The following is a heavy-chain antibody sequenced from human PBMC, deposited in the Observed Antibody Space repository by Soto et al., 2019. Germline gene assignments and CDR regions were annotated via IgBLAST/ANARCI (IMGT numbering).Heavy chain of an antibody. CDR1: GGTFRNHV. CDR3: ARDLEFRDGNISHLDY. Sequence: AVKVSCKASGGTFRNHVFNGVLQAPLQGLEWMGGIIPIIGTPNYAQKFQGRVTITADASTNTVYLDVSSLRSQDTAVYYCARDLEFRDGNISHLDYWGQGTLVTVSS. J-gene: IGHJ4*02. CDR2: IIPIIGTP. V-gene: IGHV1-69*13. D-gene: IGHD3-10*01.